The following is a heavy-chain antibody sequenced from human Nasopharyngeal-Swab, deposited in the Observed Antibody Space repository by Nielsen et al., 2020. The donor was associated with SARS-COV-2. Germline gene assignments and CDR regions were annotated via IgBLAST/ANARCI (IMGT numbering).Heavy chain of an antibody. J-gene: IGHJ5*02. V-gene: IGHV4-39*01. CDR3: AGVARSSWYVLDNWFDP. Sequence: WIRQPPGKGLEWIGSIYYSGNTYYNPSLKSRVTISVDTSKNQFSLKVTSVAAADTAVYYCAGVARSSWYVLDNWFDPWGHGTLVTVSS. CDR2: IYYSGNT. D-gene: IGHD6-13*01.